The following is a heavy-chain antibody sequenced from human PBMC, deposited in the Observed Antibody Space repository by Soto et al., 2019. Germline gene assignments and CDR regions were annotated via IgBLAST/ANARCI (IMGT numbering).Heavy chain of an antibody. J-gene: IGHJ6*02. CDR3: ASDSITIFGGGMDV. D-gene: IGHD3-3*01. Sequence: GGSLRLSCVASDFTFSTYSMSWVRQAPGKGLEWVAYISATSNHIYYADSLKGRFTISRDNAKSSLYLHMNSLRAEDTAVYFCASDSITIFGGGMDVWGQGTTVTVSS. CDR1: DFTFSTYS. CDR2: ISATSNHI. V-gene: IGHV3-21*01.